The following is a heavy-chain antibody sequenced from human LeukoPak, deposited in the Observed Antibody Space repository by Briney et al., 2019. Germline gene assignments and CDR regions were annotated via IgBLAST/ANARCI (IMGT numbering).Heavy chain of an antibody. CDR3: ARAFGSGSYSF. CDR1: GFTFSSYE. J-gene: IGHJ4*02. Sequence: GGSLRLSCAASGFTFSSYEMKWVRQAPGKGLEWVSYISSSGSTKYYADSVKGRITISRDNAKKSMYLQMNSLRAEDTAVYYCARAFGSGSYSFWGQGTLVSVSS. V-gene: IGHV3-48*03. CDR2: ISSSGSTK. D-gene: IGHD3-10*01.